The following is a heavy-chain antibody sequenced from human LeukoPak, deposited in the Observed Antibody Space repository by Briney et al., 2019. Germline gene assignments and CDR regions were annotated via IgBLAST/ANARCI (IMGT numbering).Heavy chain of an antibody. CDR3: ARDYYDSSGYSGYFDY. CDR2: IYHSGST. Sequence: SETLSLTCAVSGGSISSGGYSWNWIRQPPGQGLEWIGYIYHSGSTYYNPSLKSRVTISVDRSKNQFSLKLSSVTAADTAVYYCARDYYDSSGYSGYFDYWGQGTLVTVSS. CDR1: GGSISSGGYS. D-gene: IGHD3-22*01. J-gene: IGHJ4*02. V-gene: IGHV4-30-2*01.